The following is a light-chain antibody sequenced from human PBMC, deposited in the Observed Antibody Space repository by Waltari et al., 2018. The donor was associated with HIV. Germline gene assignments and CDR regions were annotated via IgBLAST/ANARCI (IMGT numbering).Light chain of an antibody. J-gene: IGKJ2*03. CDR2: GAS. CDR1: QSVSNNY. CDR3: QQYGSSPRS. Sequence: EIVLTQSPGTLSLSLGERVTLSCRASQSVSNNYLAWYQQKPGQAPRLLIYGASSRATGIPDRFSGSGSGTDFTLTISRLEPEDFAVYYCQQYGSSPRSFGQGTKLDIK. V-gene: IGKV3-20*01.